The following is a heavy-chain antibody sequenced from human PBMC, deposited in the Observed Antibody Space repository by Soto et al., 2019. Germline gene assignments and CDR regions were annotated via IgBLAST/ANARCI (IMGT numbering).Heavy chain of an antibody. CDR3: AKEWGRPLDY. CDR2: ISNSGGNT. V-gene: IGHV3-23*01. D-gene: IGHD7-27*01. J-gene: IGHJ4*02. CDR1: GFTFSSYA. Sequence: EVQLLQSGGGSVQPGGSLRLSCAASGFTFSSYAISWVRQAPGKGLEWVSAISNSGGNTYYADSVMGRFTISRDNSKITLFLQMSSRRAEDTAIYYCAKEWGRPLDYWGQGTLVTVSS.